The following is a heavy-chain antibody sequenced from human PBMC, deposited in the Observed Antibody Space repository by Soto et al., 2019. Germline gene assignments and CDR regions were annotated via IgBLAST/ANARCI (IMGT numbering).Heavy chain of an antibody. J-gene: IGHJ4*02. D-gene: IGHD1-7*01. Sequence: XGIRSRTFMVLGGPVSGYYWSWIRQPPGRGLEWIGYVYYSGKTNYNPSIQSRVTLSIDTSKNQFSLRLNAVTAADTAFYYCARDRSAGHTGTFDKCGQGTLVTVSS. CDR1: GGPVSGYY. CDR2: VYYSGKT. V-gene: IGHV4-59*02. CDR3: ARDRSAGHTGTFDK.